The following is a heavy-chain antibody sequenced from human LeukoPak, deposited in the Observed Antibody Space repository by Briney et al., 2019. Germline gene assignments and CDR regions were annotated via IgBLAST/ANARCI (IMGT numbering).Heavy chain of an antibody. CDR2: ISYNSGSL. J-gene: IGHJ4*02. V-gene: IGHV3-9*01. CDR3: ARVGAVSLES. Sequence: RPGGSLRLSCAASGFTFGDHAMHWVRQTPGKGLEWVAGISYNSGSLGYADSVKGRFTISRDNGKQSPFLQMNSLRPEDTAVYFCARVGAVSLESWGQGTLVTVSS. CDR1: GFTFGDHA. D-gene: IGHD6-19*01.